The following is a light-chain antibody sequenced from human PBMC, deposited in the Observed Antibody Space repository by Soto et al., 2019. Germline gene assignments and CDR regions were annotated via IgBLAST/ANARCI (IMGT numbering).Light chain of an antibody. V-gene: IGKV3-20*01. CDR1: QSVSSNY. J-gene: IGKJ3*01. Sequence: EIVLTQSPGTLSWSPGERATLSCRASQSVSSNYLAWYQQKPGQAPRLLIYGASSRTNGIPDRFSGSGSGTDFTLTINRLEPEDFAVYYCQQYANSARLTFGPGTKVDI. CDR2: GAS. CDR3: QQYANSARLT.